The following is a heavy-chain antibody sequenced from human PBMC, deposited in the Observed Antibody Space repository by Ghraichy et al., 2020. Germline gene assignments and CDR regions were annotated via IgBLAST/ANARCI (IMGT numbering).Heavy chain of an antibody. D-gene: IGHD6-13*01. CDR2: IYYSGST. J-gene: IGHJ6*02. Sequence: SETLSLTCTVSGGSISSYYWSWIRQPPGKGLEWIGYIYYSGSTNYNPSLKSRVTISVDTSKNQFSLKLSSVTAADTAVYYCARSQYSSSWYGGEYYYGMDVWGQGTTVTVSS. CDR3: ARSQYSSSWYGGEYYYGMDV. CDR1: GGSISSYY. V-gene: IGHV4-59*01.